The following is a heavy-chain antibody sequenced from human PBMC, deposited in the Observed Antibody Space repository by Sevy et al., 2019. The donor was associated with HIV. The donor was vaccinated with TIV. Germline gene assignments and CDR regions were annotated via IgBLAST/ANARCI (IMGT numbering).Heavy chain of an antibody. CDR1: GFTFSIYG. Sequence: GGSLRLSCAASGFTFSIYGMHWVRQAPGKGLEWVGVISHDESHIYYTDSVKGRFTISRDNSKNTVYLQMNSLRPEDTAVYYCAKDALVTSETSPLWNWFDPWGLGSLVTVSS. D-gene: IGHD4-4*01. V-gene: IGHV3-30*18. CDR2: ISHDESHI. J-gene: IGHJ5*02. CDR3: AKDALVTSETSPLWNWFDP.